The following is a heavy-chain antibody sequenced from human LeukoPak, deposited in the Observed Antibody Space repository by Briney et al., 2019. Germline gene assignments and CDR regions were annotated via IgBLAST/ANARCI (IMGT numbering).Heavy chain of an antibody. CDR3: ASQANSGLPGNY. CDR1: GYTFTKYS. Sequence: ASVKVSCKASGYTFTKYSIHWVRQAPGQTLEWMGWINPGNGNTKYSQNFQGRVTITRDTSATTAYMELSSLRSEDTAIYYCASQANSGLPGNYWDQGTLVTVSS. CDR2: INPGNGNT. J-gene: IGHJ4*02. V-gene: IGHV1-3*01. D-gene: IGHD6-19*01.